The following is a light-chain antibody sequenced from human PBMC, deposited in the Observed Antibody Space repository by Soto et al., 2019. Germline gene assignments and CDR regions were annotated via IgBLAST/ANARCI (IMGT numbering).Light chain of an antibody. CDR2: GAS. CDR3: QQHGSSKI. CDR1: QSVTSNY. J-gene: IGKJ1*01. V-gene: IGKV3-20*01. Sequence: EVVLTQSPGTLSLSPGERATLSCRASQSVTSNYLAWYQQKPGQAPRLLVYGASSRATGIPDRFSGSGSGTDFTLTISRLEPEDFAVYYCQQHGSSKIFGQGTKV.